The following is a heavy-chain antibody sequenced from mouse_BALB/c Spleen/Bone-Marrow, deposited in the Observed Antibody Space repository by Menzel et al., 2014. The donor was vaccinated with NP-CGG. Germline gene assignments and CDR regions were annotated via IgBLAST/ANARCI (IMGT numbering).Heavy chain of an antibody. D-gene: IGHD2-1*01. J-gene: IGHJ4*01. CDR2: ISSGSSTI. CDR1: GFTFSSFG. Sequence: EVQGVESGGGLVQPGGSRKLSCAASGFTFSSFGMHRVRQAPEKGLEWVAYISSGSSTIYYADTVKGRFTISRDNPKNTLFLQMTSLRSEDTAMYYCARSRGNYLYYAMDYWGQGTSVTVSS. V-gene: IGHV5-17*02. CDR3: ARSRGNYLYYAMDY.